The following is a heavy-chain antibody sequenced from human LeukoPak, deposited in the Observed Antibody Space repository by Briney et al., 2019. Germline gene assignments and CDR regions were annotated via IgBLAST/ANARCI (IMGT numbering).Heavy chain of an antibody. J-gene: IGHJ4*02. CDR2: ISAYNGNT. CDR1: GYTFTSYG. V-gene: IGHV1-18*01. D-gene: IGHD6-13*01. CDR3: ATLLDGIAAAGTYFDY. Sequence: ASVKVSCKASGYTFTSYGISWVRQAPGQGLEWMGWISAYNGNTNYAQKLQGRVTMTRDTSTSTVYMELSGLRSEDTAVYYCATLLDGIAAAGTYFDYWGQGTLVTVSS.